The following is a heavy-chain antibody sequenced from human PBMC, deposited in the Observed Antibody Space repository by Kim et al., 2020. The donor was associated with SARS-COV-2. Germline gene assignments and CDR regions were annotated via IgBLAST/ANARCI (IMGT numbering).Heavy chain of an antibody. Sequence: GGSLRLSCAASGFTFSSYWMSWVRQAPGKGLEWVANIKQDGSEKYYVDSVKGRFTISRDNAKNSLYLQMNSLRAEDTAVYYCARADYYDSSGYYYGGYFDYWGQGTLVTVSS. CDR3: ARADYYDSSGYYYGGYFDY. CDR2: IKQDGSEK. J-gene: IGHJ4*02. V-gene: IGHV3-7*01. D-gene: IGHD3-22*01. CDR1: GFTFSSYW.